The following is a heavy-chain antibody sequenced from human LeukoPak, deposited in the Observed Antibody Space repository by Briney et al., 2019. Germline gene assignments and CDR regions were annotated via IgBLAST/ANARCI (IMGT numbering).Heavy chain of an antibody. D-gene: IGHD6-19*01. CDR3: AKDLFGSGWLDYYYYGMDV. CDR2: ISWNSGSI. Sequence: PGGSLRLSCAASGFTFDDYAMHGVRQAPGKGLEWVSGISWNSGSIGYADSVKGRFTISRDNAKNSLYLQMNSLRAEDTALYYCAKDLFGSGWLDYYYYGMDVWGQGTTVTVSS. J-gene: IGHJ6*02. V-gene: IGHV3-9*01. CDR1: GFTFDDYA.